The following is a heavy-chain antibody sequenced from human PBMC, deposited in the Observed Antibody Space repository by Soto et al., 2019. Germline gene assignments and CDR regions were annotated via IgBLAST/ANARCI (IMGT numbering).Heavy chain of an antibody. Sequence: LSITHTGYGRSVSSGRYYWSFNRQPPGKGLELIGYIYYSGSTNYNPSLKSRVTISVDTSYNQVSLKLSSVTAADAAVYYCARATVVLGEAAYGMDVWSQ. V-gene: IGHV4-61*01. J-gene: IGHJ6*02. D-gene: IGHD3-16*01. CDR2: IYYSGST. CDR3: ARATVVLGEAAYGMDV. CDR1: GRSVSSGRYY.